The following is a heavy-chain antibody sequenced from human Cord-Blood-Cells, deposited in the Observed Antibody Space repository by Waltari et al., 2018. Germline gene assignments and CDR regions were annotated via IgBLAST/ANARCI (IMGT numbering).Heavy chain of an antibody. V-gene: IGHV1-2*06. Sequence: QVQLVQSGAEVKKPGASVKVSCKASGYTFTGYYMHWVRQAPGQGLEWMGRINPNRGGTNYAQKFQGRVTMIRDTSISTAYMELSRLRSDDTAVYYCASGTIRTGMDVWGQGTTVTVSS. J-gene: IGHJ6*02. CDR1: GYTFTGYY. D-gene: IGHD3-3*01. CDR3: ASGTIRTGMDV. CDR2: INPNRGGT.